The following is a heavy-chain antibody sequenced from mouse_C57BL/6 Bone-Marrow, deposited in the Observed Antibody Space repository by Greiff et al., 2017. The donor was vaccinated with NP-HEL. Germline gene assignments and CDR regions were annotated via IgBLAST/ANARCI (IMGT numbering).Heavy chain of an antibody. CDR3: ARNLLYYGSSYDYFDY. D-gene: IGHD1-1*01. V-gene: IGHV2-2*01. J-gene: IGHJ2*01. CDR1: GFSLTSYG. CDR2: IWSGGST. Sequence: VKLVESGPGLVQPSQSLSITCTVSGFSLTSYGVHWVRQSPGKGLEWLGVIWSGGSTDYNAAFISRLSISKDNSKSQVFFKMNSLQADDTAIYYCARNLLYYGSSYDYFDYWGQGTTLTVSS.